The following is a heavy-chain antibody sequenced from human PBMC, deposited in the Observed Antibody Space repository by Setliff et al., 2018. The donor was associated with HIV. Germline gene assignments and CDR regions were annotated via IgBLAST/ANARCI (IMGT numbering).Heavy chain of an antibody. Sequence: GASVKVSCKASRRTFNSHTINWVRQAPGQGFDWMGRIIPILGVANYAQRFQGKVTITADKSTSTAYMELTSLRFDDTAMYYCVRGVQSPPHYSYYYMDVWGEGTMVTVSS. D-gene: IGHD3-3*01. J-gene: IGHJ6*03. V-gene: IGHV1-69*02. CDR1: RRTFNSHT. CDR3: VRGVQSPPHYSYYYMDV. CDR2: IIPILGVA.